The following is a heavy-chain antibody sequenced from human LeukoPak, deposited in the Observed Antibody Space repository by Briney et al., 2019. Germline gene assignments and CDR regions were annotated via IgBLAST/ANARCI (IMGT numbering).Heavy chain of an antibody. J-gene: IGHJ4*02. Sequence: GGSLRLSCAASGFPFSSFEMNWVRQAPGKGLEWVSYISSSGTTIYYADSVKGRFTISRDNAKNSLYLQMNSLRAADTAVYYCARVGYSNRWYLDCWGQGTLVTVSS. D-gene: IGHD6-13*01. CDR2: ISSSGTTI. CDR1: GFPFSSFE. CDR3: ARVGYSNRWYLDC. V-gene: IGHV3-48*03.